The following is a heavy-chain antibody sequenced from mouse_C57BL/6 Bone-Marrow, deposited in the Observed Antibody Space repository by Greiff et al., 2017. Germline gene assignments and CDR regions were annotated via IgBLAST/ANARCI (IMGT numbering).Heavy chain of an antibody. CDR3: AILFFTTVVEGY. D-gene: IGHD1-1*01. CDR1: GYTFTNYW. Sequence: VQLQQPGAELVKPGASVKLSCTASGYTFTNYWMHWVKQRPGQGLEWIGMIHPNSGSTKYNEKFKGKATLTVDKSSSTAYTQLSSLTSENSAVYYCAILFFTTVVEGYWGQGTTLTVSS. V-gene: IGHV1-64*01. J-gene: IGHJ2*01. CDR2: IHPNSGST.